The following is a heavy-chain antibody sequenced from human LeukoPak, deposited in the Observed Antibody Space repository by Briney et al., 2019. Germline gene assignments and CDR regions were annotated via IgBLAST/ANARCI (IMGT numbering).Heavy chain of an antibody. CDR3: ARDNYDFWSGNLLDYFDY. V-gene: IGHV4-39*07. CDR2: IYYSGST. CDR1: GGSISSSSYY. Sequence: TETLSLTWTVSGGSISSSSYYWGWIRQPPGKGLEWIGSIYYSGSTNYNPSLKSRVTMSVDTSKNQFSLKLSSVTAADTAVYYCARDNYDFWSGNLLDYFDYWGQGTLVTVSS. J-gene: IGHJ4*02. D-gene: IGHD3-3*01.